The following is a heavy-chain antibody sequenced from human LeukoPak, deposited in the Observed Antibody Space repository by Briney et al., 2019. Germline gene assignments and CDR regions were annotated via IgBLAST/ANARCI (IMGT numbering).Heavy chain of an antibody. CDR3: ARVRGGN. D-gene: IGHD3-16*01. Sequence: GGSLRLSCAASGFTFSDFWMYWVRQAPGKGLVWISNINEHGTTAYADSVKGRFTISRDNAKNTLYLQMNSLTAEDTAVYYCARVRGGNWGQGTLVTVSS. CDR1: GFTFSDFW. V-gene: IGHV3-74*01. J-gene: IGHJ4*02. CDR2: INEHGTT.